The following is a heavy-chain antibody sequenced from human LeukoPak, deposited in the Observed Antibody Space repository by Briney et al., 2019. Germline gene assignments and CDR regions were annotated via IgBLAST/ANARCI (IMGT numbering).Heavy chain of an antibody. V-gene: IGHV3-21*01. CDR1: GFTFSSYS. Sequence: GGSLRLSCAASGFTFSSYSMNWVRQAPGKGLEWVSSISSSRSYIYYADSVKGRFTISRDNAKNSLYLQMNSLRAEDTAVYYCARVTVGASWFDYWGQGTLVTVSS. CDR2: ISSSRSYI. CDR3: ARVTVGASWFDY. D-gene: IGHD1-26*01. J-gene: IGHJ4*02.